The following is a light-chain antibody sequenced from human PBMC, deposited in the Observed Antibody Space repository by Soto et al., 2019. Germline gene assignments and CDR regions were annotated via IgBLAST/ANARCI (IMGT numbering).Light chain of an antibody. V-gene: IGKV2-30*01. CDR1: QSLVYSDGNTY. CDR3: QQSYTTPLT. CDR2: KVS. J-gene: IGKJ4*01. Sequence: DVVMTQSPLSLPVTLGQPASISCRSSQSLVYSDGNTYLHWFQQRPGQSPRRLIHKVSIRDSGVPSRSSGSGSGTYFTLTISSPQPEDLATYYCQQSYTTPLTFGGGTKVDIK.